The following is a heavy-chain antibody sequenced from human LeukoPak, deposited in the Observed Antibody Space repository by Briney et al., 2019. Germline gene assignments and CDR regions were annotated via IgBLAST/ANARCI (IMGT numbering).Heavy chain of an antibody. CDR3: ARGGRHGYNLDY. CDR1: GFTFSSYA. Sequence: GGSLRLSCAASGFTFSSYAMIWVRQAPGKGLEWVSAISGSGGSTYYADSVKGRFTISRDNSKNPLYLQMNSLRAEDTAVYYCARGGRHGYNLDYWGQGTLVTVSS. J-gene: IGHJ4*02. V-gene: IGHV3-23*01. CDR2: ISGSGGST. D-gene: IGHD5-24*01.